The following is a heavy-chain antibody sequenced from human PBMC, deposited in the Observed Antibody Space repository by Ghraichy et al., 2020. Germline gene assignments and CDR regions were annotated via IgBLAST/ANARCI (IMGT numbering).Heavy chain of an antibody. J-gene: IGHJ4*02. CDR3: ARDRLPVEMATITPFDY. Sequence: ASVKVSCKASGYTFTSYGISWVRQAPGQGLEWMGWISAYNGNTNYAQKLQGRVTMTTDTSTSTAYMELRSLRSDDTAVYYCARDRLPVEMATITPFDYWGQGTLVTVSS. D-gene: IGHD5-24*01. CDR2: ISAYNGNT. CDR1: GYTFTSYG. V-gene: IGHV1-18*04.